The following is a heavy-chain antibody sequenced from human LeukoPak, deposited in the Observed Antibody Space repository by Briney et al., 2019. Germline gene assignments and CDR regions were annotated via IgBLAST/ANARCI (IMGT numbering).Heavy chain of an antibody. V-gene: IGHV4-59*08. CDR1: GGSISSYY. Sequence: SETLSLTCTVSGGSISSYYWNWTRQPPGTGLEWIGYIYYSGTTYYNPSLQSRVTMAVDTSKNKFSLKLSSVTAADTAVYYCARLDKHTGIWLPDYWGQGTLVTVSS. D-gene: IGHD5-12*01. CDR3: ARLDKHTGIWLPDY. CDR2: IYYSGTT. J-gene: IGHJ4*02.